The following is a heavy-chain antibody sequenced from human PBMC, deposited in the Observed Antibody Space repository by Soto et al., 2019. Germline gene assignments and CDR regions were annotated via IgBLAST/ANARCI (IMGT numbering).Heavy chain of an antibody. V-gene: IGHV1-3*01. CDR3: ARGSSPLTGDY. J-gene: IGHJ4*02. CDR2: INAGNGNT. Sequence: GASVKVSCKASGYTFTSYAMDWVRQAPGQRLEWMGWINAGNGNTKYSQKFQGRVTITRDTSASTAYMELSSLRSEDTAVYYCARGSSPLTGDYWGQGTLVTVSS. D-gene: IGHD3-9*01. CDR1: GYTFTSYA.